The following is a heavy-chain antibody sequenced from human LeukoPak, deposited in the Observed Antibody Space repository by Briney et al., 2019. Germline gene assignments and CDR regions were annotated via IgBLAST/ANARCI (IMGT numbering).Heavy chain of an antibody. CDR2: IHYSGSA. V-gene: IGHV4-59*01. D-gene: IGHD5-18*01. CDR1: GGSISSYY. Sequence: PSETLSLTCIVSGGSISSYYWSWIRQFLGKGLEWIGYIHYSGSANYNPSLKSRVSISVDTSKKQFSLKLNSVTAADTAVYYCATVDSYGSRLDYWGQGTLVTVSS. CDR3: ATVDSYGSRLDY. J-gene: IGHJ4*02.